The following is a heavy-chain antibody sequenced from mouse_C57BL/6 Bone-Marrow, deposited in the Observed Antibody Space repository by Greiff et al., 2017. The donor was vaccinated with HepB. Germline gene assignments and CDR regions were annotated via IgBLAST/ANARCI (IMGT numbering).Heavy chain of an antibody. V-gene: IGHV1-59*01. Sequence: QVQLQQPGAELVRPGTSVKLSCKASGYTFTSYWMHWVKQRPGQGLEWIGVIDPSDSYTNYNQKFKGKATLTVDTSSSTAYMQLSSLTSEDSAVYYCARDGNYEGAYWGQGTLVTVSA. CDR1: GYTFTSYW. CDR2: IDPSDSYT. J-gene: IGHJ3*01. CDR3: ARDGNYEGAY. D-gene: IGHD2-1*01.